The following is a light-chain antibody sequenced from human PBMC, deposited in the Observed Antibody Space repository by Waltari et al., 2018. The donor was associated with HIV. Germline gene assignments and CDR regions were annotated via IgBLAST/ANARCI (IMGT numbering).Light chain of an antibody. CDR3: QQSGSYPWA. J-gene: IGKJ4*02. CDR1: QSIDTW. CDR2: KAS. V-gene: IGKV1-5*03. Sequence: DIQMTQSPPTLSASVGDRVTITCRASQSIDTWLAWYQQKPGKAPNLLIYKASSLESGVPSRFSGSGSGTEFTLTISSLQADDFATYYCQQSGSYPWAFGRGTKVELK.